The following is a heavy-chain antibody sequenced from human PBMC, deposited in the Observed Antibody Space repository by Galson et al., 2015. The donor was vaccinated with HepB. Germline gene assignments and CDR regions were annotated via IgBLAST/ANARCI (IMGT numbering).Heavy chain of an antibody. CDR3: AHHHDYGDFYYFDY. D-gene: IGHD4-17*01. Sequence: PALVKPTQTLTLTCTFSGFSLSTIGVGVGWIRQPPGKALEWLALIYWNDDKRYSPSLTRRLTITKDTSKKQVGLTMTNMDPVDTATYYCAHHHDYGDFYYFDYWGQGTLVTVSS. J-gene: IGHJ4*02. V-gene: IGHV2-5*01. CDR2: IYWNDDK. CDR1: GFSLSTIGVG.